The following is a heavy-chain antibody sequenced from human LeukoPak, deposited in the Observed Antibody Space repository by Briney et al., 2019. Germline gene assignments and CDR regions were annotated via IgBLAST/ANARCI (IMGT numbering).Heavy chain of an antibody. Sequence: SETLSLTCTVSGGSISSGSYYWSWIRQPAGKGLEWIGRIYTSGSTNYNPSLKSRVTISVDASKNQFSLKLSSVTATDTAVYHCAREDRYRYGYGYYHYYMDVWGKGTTVTISS. V-gene: IGHV4-61*02. CDR2: IYTSGST. CDR3: AREDRYRYGYGYYHYYMDV. D-gene: IGHD5-18*01. CDR1: GGSISSGSYY. J-gene: IGHJ6*03.